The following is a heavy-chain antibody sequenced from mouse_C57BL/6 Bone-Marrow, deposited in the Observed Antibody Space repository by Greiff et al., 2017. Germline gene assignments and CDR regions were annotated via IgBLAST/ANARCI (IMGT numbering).Heavy chain of an antibody. J-gene: IGHJ2*01. D-gene: IGHD1-1*01. CDR3: ARYDGSRYDYFDY. V-gene: IGHV5-17*01. Sequence: DVKLVESGGGLVKPGGSLKLSCAASGFTFSDYGMHWVRQAPEKGLEWVAYISSGSSTIYYADTVKGRFTISRDNAKNTLFLQMTSLRSEDTDMYYCARYDGSRYDYFDYWGQGTTLTVSS. CDR2: ISSGSSTI. CDR1: GFTFSDYG.